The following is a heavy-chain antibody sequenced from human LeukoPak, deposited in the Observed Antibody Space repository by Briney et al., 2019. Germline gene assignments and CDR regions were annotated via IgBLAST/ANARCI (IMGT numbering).Heavy chain of an antibody. D-gene: IGHD2-2*01. J-gene: IGHJ3*02. CDR3: ARDRGPAAMGNDAFDI. CDR1: GYTFTSYY. V-gene: IGHV1-46*01. CDR2: INPSGGST. Sequence: ASVKVSCKASGYTFTSYYMHWVRQAPGQGLEWMGIINPSGGSTSYAQKFQGRVTMARDTSTSTAYMELSSLRSEDTAVYYCARDRGPAAMGNDAFDIWGQGTMVTVSS.